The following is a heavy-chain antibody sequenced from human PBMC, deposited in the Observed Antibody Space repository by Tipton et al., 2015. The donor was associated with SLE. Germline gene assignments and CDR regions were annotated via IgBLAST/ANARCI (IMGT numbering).Heavy chain of an antibody. CDR1: GFTFSSYA. D-gene: IGHD3-10*01. Sequence: SLRLSCAASGFTFSSYAMHWVRQAPGKGLEWVAVISYDGSNKYYADSVKGRFTISRDNSKNTLYLQMNSLRAEDTAVYYCAGGLLWFREQYYWGQGTLVTVSS. CDR2: ISYDGSNK. CDR3: AGGLLWFREQYY. V-gene: IGHV3-30*04. J-gene: IGHJ4*02.